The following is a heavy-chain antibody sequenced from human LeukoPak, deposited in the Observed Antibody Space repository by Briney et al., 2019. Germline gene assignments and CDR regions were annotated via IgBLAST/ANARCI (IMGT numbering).Heavy chain of an antibody. CDR3: AREIHVDTAMVDHDAFDI. J-gene: IGHJ3*02. V-gene: IGHV3-48*01. CDR1: GFTFSSYS. CDR2: ISSSSSTI. D-gene: IGHD5-18*01. Sequence: GGSLRLSCAASGFTFSSYSMNWVRQAPGKGLEWVSYISSSSSTIYYADSVKGRFTISRDNAKNSLYLQMNSLRAEDTAVYYCAREIHVDTAMVDHDAFDIWGQGTMVPVSS.